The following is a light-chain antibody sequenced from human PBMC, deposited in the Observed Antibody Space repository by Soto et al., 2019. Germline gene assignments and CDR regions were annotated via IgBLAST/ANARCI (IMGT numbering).Light chain of an antibody. CDR3: AAWDDSLNGWV. Sequence: QSLLTQPPSASGTPGQRVTISCSGSSSNIGSNTVNWYQQLPGTAPKLLIYSNNQRPSGVPDRFSGSKSGTSASLAISGLQYEDEADYYCAAWDDSLNGWVFGGGTKLTVL. CDR2: SNN. V-gene: IGLV1-44*01. J-gene: IGLJ3*02. CDR1: SSNIGSNT.